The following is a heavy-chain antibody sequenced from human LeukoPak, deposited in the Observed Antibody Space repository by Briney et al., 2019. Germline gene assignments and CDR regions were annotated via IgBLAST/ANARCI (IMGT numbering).Heavy chain of an antibody. D-gene: IGHD4-17*01. CDR2: ISSSSSYI. CDR3: ARAADDYGDYDWFDP. V-gene: IGHV3-21*01. CDR1: GFTFSSYS. Sequence: GGSLRLSCAASGFTFSSYSMNWVRQAPGKGLEWVSSISSSSSYIYYADSVKGRFTISRDNAKNSLYLQMNSLRAEDTAVYYCARAADDYGDYDWFDPWGQGTLVTVSS. J-gene: IGHJ5*02.